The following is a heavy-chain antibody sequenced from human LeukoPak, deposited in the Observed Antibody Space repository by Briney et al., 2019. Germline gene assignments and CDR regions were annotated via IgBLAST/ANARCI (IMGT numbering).Heavy chain of an antibody. V-gene: IGHV3-43*01. CDR3: AKERIGGSLDY. Sequence: GGSLRLSCAAPGFSFQDYTMHWVRQSPGKGLEWVSQISWSGGTTYYADSVKGRFTISRDSSRNSLYLQMNSLRTEDTALYYCAKERIGGSLDYWGQGTLLTVSS. J-gene: IGHJ4*02. CDR1: GFSFQDYT. CDR2: ISWSGGTT. D-gene: IGHD3-10*01.